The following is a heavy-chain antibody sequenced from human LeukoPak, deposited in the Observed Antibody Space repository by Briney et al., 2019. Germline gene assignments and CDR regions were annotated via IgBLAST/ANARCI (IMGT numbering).Heavy chain of an antibody. V-gene: IGHV4-59*12. CDR1: GGSISSYY. CDR3: ARDQISSGGLDY. D-gene: IGHD6-19*01. Sequence: SETLSLTCTVSGGSISSYYWSWIRQPPGKGLEWIGYIYYSGSTNYNPSLKSRVIISVDTSKNQFSLNLSSVTAADTAVYYCARDQISSGGLDYWGQGTLVTVSS. CDR2: IYYSGST. J-gene: IGHJ4*02.